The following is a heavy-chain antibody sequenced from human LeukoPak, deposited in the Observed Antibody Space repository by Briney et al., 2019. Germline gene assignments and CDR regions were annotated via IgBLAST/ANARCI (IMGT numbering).Heavy chain of an antibody. D-gene: IGHD1-1*01. J-gene: IGHJ4*02. CDR3: AKDGDWNAPPPKYFDY. Sequence: GGSLRLSCAASGFTFSSYAMSWVRQAPGKGLEWVSAISGSGGSTYYADSVKGRFTISRDNSKNTLYLQMNSLRAEDTAVYYCAKDGDWNAPPPKYFDYWGQGTLVTVSS. CDR2: ISGSGGST. V-gene: IGHV3-23*01. CDR1: GFTFSSYA.